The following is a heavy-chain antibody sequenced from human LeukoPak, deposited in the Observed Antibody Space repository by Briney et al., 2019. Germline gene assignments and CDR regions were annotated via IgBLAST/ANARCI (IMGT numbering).Heavy chain of an antibody. CDR2: ISSSGSTI. CDR3: AAKYYDFWSGYYD. CDR1: GFTFSDYY. D-gene: IGHD3-3*01. J-gene: IGHJ4*02. Sequence: PGGSLTLSCAASGFTFSDYYMRWIRQPPGEGLEWVSYISSSGSTIYYADSVKGRFTISRDNAKNSLYLQMNSLRAEDTAVYYCAAKYYDFWSGYYDWGQGTLVTVSS. V-gene: IGHV3-11*04.